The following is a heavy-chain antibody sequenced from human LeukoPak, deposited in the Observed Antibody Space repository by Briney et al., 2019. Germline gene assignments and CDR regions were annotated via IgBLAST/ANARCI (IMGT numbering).Heavy chain of an antibody. CDR3: SRENGAFSPFGY. CDR2: VNHIGNT. Sequence: ASETLSLTCAVYGGSFSGYYWSWIRQPPGKGLEWIGEVNHIGNTNYNPSLKSRVTISLDTSKNQFSLKLTSVTAADTAVYYCSRENGAFSPFGYWGQGTLVTVPS. D-gene: IGHD2-8*01. CDR1: GGSFSGYY. J-gene: IGHJ4*02. V-gene: IGHV4-34*01.